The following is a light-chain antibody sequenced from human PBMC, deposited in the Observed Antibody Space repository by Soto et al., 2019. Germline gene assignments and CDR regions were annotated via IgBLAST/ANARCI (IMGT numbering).Light chain of an antibody. Sequence: EIVLTQSPATLSLSPGERATLSCRASQSVSSDLACDQQKPGQAPRLLIYDASNSATGIPARFSGSGSGTNFTLPISSLDPEDFEVYHCQQRSDWPLNFGGGTKGAIK. J-gene: IGKJ4*01. V-gene: IGKV3-11*01. CDR2: DAS. CDR1: QSVSSD. CDR3: QQRSDWPLN.